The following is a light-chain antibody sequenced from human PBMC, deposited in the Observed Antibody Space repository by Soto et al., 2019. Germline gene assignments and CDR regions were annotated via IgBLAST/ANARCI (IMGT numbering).Light chain of an antibody. J-gene: IGKJ3*01. CDR3: QKYNSAPRT. CDR2: AAS. V-gene: IGKV1-27*01. Sequence: DIQITQSPSTLSGSVGDRVTITFPASQTISSWLAWYQQKPGKVPKLLIYAASTLQSGVPSRFSGSGSGTDFTLTISSLQPEDVATYYCQKYNSAPRTFGPGTKVDI. CDR1: QTISSW.